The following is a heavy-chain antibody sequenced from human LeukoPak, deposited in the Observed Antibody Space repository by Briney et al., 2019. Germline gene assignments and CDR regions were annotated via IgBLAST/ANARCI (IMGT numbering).Heavy chain of an antibody. CDR2: ISYDGSNK. D-gene: IGHD6-19*01. CDR1: GFTFSSYA. CDR3: AREGGSSGWYFDY. Sequence: GGSLRRSCAASGFTFSSYAMHWVRQAPGKGLEWVAVISYDGSNKYYADSVKGRFTISRDNSKNTLYLQMNSLRAEDTAVYYCAREGGSSGWYFDYWGQGTLVTVSS. J-gene: IGHJ4*02. V-gene: IGHV3-30-3*01.